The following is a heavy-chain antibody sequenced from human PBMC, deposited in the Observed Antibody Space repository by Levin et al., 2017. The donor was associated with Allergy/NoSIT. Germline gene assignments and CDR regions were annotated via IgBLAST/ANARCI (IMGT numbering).Heavy chain of an antibody. CDR2: IYSGGST. CDR3: ARIHYDSSAADY. D-gene: IGHD3-22*01. Sequence: GESLKISCAASGFTISSNYMSWVRQAPGKGLEWVSVIYSGGSTYYADSVKGRFTISRDNSKNTLYLQMNSLRAEDTAVYYCARIHYDSSAADYWGQGTLVTVSS. V-gene: IGHV3-53*01. CDR1: GFTISSNY. J-gene: IGHJ4*02.